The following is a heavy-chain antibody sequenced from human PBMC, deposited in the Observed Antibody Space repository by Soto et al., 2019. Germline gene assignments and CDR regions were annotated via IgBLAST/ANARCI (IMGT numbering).Heavy chain of an antibody. J-gene: IGHJ5*02. CDR1: GGSISSGDYY. V-gene: IGHV4-30-4*01. D-gene: IGHD6-13*01. Sequence: SETLSLTCTVSGGSISSGDYYWSWIRQPPGKGLEWIGYIYYSGSTYYNPSLKSRVTISVDTSKNQFSLKLGSVTAADTAVYYCARVLRLAALRPHWFDHWGQGTLVTVSS. CDR3: ARVLRLAALRPHWFDH. CDR2: IYYSGST.